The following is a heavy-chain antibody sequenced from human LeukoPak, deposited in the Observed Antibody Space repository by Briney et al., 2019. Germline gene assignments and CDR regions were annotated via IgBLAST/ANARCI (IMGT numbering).Heavy chain of an antibody. J-gene: IGHJ6*03. Sequence: GGSLRFSCAASGFTFSSYAMSWVRQAPGKGLEWVSAISGSGGSTYYADSVKGRFTISRDNSKNTLYLQMNSLRAEDTAVYYCAKGSSLTGLYYYYYYYMDVWGKGTTVTVSS. CDR1: GFTFSSYA. D-gene: IGHD3-10*01. V-gene: IGHV3-23*01. CDR3: AKGSSLTGLYYYYYYYMDV. CDR2: ISGSGGST.